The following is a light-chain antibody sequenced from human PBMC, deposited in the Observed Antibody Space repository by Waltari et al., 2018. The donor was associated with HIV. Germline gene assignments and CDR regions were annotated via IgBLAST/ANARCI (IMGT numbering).Light chain of an antibody. CDR2: EVS. CDR1: QSLLHNDGKTY. Sequence: VMTQPSLSLSVTRRQPASISCTCSQSLLHNDGKTYLYWYLQKPGQSPQLLIYEVSNRFSGVPDRFSGSGSGTNFTLKISRVEAEDVGVYYCIQTIHLPITFGQGTRLEIK. CDR3: IQTIHLPIT. V-gene: IGKV2D-29*02. J-gene: IGKJ5*01.